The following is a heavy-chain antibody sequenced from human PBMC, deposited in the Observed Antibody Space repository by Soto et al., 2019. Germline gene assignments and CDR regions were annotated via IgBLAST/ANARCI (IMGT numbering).Heavy chain of an antibody. CDR2: ISSSSSTI. V-gene: IGHV3-48*02. CDR1: GFTISSYS. Sequence: GGPLILSCGVAGFTISSYSMNWVRQAPGKGLEWVSYISSSSSTIYYADSVKGRFTISRDNAKNSLYLQMNSLRDEDTAVYYCARDQAAGLDYWGQGTLVTVSS. CDR3: ARDQAAGLDY. J-gene: IGHJ4*02. D-gene: IGHD6-13*01.